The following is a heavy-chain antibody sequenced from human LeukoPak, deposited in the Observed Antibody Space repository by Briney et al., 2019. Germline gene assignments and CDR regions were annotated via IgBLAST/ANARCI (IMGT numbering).Heavy chain of an antibody. J-gene: IGHJ4*02. CDR2: ISSSSSYI. Sequence: PGGSLRLSCAASGFTFSSYSMNWVRQAPGKGLEWVSSISSSSSYIYYADSVKGRFTISRDNAKNSLYLQMNSLRAEDTAVYYCARENKYYYGSGISHWGQGTLVTVSS. CDR3: ARENKYYYGSGISH. V-gene: IGHV3-21*01. CDR1: GFTFSSYS. D-gene: IGHD3-10*01.